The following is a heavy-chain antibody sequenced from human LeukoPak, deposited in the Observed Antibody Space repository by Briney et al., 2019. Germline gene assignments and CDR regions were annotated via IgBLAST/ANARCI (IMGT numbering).Heavy chain of an antibody. CDR1: GFTFSSYA. V-gene: IGHV3-23*01. CDR2: ISGNGGST. D-gene: IGHD3-10*01. J-gene: IGHJ5*02. Sequence: GGSLRLSCAASGFTFSSYAMSWVRQAPGKGLEWVSSISGNGGSTYYGDSVKGRFTISRDNSKNTLYQQMNSLRAEDTAVYYCANRGADYYGSGNWFDPWGQGTLVTVSS. CDR3: ANRGADYYGSGNWFDP.